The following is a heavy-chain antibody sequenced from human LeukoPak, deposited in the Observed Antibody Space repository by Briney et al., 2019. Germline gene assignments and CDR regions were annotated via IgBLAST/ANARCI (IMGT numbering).Heavy chain of an antibody. CDR3: AIDSTTGITAYFDY. J-gene: IGHJ4*02. D-gene: IGHD4-11*01. V-gene: IGHV3-30*02. Sequence: PGGSLRLSCAASGFTFSSYGMHWVRQAPGRGLEWVAFIRYDGSNKYYADSVKGRFTISRDNSENTLYLQMNSLRAEDTAVYYCAIDSTTGITAYFDYWGQGTLVTVSS. CDR2: IRYDGSNK. CDR1: GFTFSSYG.